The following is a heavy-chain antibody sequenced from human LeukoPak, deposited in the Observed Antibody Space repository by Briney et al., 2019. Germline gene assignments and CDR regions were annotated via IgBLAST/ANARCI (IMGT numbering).Heavy chain of an antibody. J-gene: IGHJ6*02. D-gene: IGHD3-10*01. CDR2: INPNSGDT. CDR3: ARAFTYGSGQRYYWFLDV. V-gene: IGHV1-2*02. CDR1: AYTFTGYY. Sequence: ASVKVSCKASAYTFTGYYMHWVRQAPGQGLEWMGWINPNSGDTNYAQKFQGRVTMTRDTSITTAYTEVSRLISDDTAVYYCARAFTYGSGQRYYWFLDVWGQGTTVTASS.